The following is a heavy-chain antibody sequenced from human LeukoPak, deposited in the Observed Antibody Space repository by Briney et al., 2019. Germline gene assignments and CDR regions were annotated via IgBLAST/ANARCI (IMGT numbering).Heavy chain of an antibody. CDR1: GYTFSTFP. Sequence: GGSLRLSCAASGYTFSTFPMNWVRQAPGEGLEWVSSISSSSNYVYYAESVKGRFTISRDDAKNSLYLQMNSLRAEDTAVYYCARGSRPYDILTSYYRGFDPWGQGSLVTVSS. D-gene: IGHD3-9*01. V-gene: IGHV3-21*01. J-gene: IGHJ5*02. CDR3: ARGSRPYDILTSYYRGFDP. CDR2: ISSSSNYV.